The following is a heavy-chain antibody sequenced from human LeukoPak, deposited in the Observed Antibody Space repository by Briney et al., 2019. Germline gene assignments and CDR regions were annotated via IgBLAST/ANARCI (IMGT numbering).Heavy chain of an antibody. V-gene: IGHV3-48*02. CDR3: AREEGDY. CDR2: ISSSSSTI. CDR1: GFTFSIYA. J-gene: IGHJ4*02. Sequence: GGSLRLSCAASGFTFSIYAMNWVRQAPGRGLEWVLYISSSSSTIHYADSMKGRFTISRDNAKNSLYLQMNSLRDEDTAVYYCAREEGDYWGQGTLVTVSS.